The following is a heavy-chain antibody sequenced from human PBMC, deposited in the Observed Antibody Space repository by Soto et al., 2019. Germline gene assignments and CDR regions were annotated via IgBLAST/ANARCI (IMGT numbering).Heavy chain of an antibody. J-gene: IGHJ5*01. CDR1: GFTFRSYS. CDR3: AREGYSYGCYWFDS. V-gene: IGHV3-21*01. D-gene: IGHD5-18*01. CDR2: ISSSSSYI. Sequence: GGSLRLSCAASGFTFRSYSMNWVRQAPGKGLEWGSSISSSSSYIYYADSVKGRFTISRDNAKNSLYLQMNSLRAEDTAVDYCAREGYSYGCYWFDSRGQGSLVPVSS.